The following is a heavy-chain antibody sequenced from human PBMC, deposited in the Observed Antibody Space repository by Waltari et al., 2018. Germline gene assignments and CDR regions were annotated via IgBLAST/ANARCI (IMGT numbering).Heavy chain of an antibody. CDR3: ARHGLVVVAATDYYYMDV. CDR1: GGSFTGSY. D-gene: IGHD2-15*01. Sequence: QVQLQQWGAGLLKPSETLSLTCAVNGGSFTGSYWSWLSQPPGKGLEWIGEINHSGSTNYNPSLKSRVTISVDTSKNQFSLKLSSVTAADTAVYYCARHGLVVVAATDYYYMDVWGKGTTVTVSS. J-gene: IGHJ6*03. CDR2: INHSGST. V-gene: IGHV4-34*01.